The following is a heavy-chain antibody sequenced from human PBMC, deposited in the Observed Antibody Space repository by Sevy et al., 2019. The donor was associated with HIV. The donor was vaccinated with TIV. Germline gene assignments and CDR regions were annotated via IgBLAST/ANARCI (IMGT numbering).Heavy chain of an antibody. J-gene: IGHJ4*02. CDR2: IYHSGST. CDR1: GGSISSGGYS. CDR3: ARALYDFWSGYYQPTFDY. V-gene: IGHV4-30-2*01. Sequence: SETLSPTCAVSGGSISSGGYSWSWIRQPPGKGLEWIGYIYHSGSTYYNPSLKSRVTISIDRSKNQFSLKLSSVTAADTAVYYCARALYDFWSGYYQPTFDYWGQGTLVTVSS. D-gene: IGHD3-3*01.